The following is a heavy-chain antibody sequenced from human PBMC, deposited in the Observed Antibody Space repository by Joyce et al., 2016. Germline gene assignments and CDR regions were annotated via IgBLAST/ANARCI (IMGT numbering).Heavy chain of an antibody. Sequence: QVQLQESGPGLVKPSGTLSLTCAVSGGSISSGHWWSWVRQPPGKGLEWIGEIFLGGSTTYNPSRKGRVTISVEKSKNQLSLKMNSVTAADTAVYYCARNGAYSQDSWGQGTLVTVSS. D-gene: IGHD5-12*01. CDR2: IFLGGST. CDR3: ARNGAYSQDS. J-gene: IGHJ5*01. V-gene: IGHV4-4*02. CDR1: GGSISSGHW.